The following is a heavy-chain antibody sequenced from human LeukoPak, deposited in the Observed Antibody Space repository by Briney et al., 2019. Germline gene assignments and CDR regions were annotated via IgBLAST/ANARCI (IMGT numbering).Heavy chain of an antibody. CDR2: ISWNSGSI. J-gene: IGHJ4*02. D-gene: IGHD4-17*01. V-gene: IGHV3-9*01. Sequence: PGGSLRLSCAASGFTFDDYAMHWVRQAPGKGLEWVSCISWNSGSIGYADSVKGRFTISRDNAKNSLYLQMNSLRAEDTALYYCAKDYNPTVATIMNYWGQGTLVTVSS. CDR1: GFTFDDYA. CDR3: AKDYNPTVATIMNY.